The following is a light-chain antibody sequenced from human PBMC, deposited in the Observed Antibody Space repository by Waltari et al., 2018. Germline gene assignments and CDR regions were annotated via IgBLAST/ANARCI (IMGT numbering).Light chain of an antibody. V-gene: IGLV1-47*01. J-gene: IGLJ3*02. CDR2: TDY. CDR1: STTITNY. Sequence: QSVLTQPPSASGAPGQEVSISCSGGSTTITNYVFWYQQFPGTAPKLIVYTDYERPSGVPDRFSASKSGTSASLAISGLRSDDEADYYCATWDDSLNGWVFGGGTKLTVL. CDR3: ATWDDSLNGWV.